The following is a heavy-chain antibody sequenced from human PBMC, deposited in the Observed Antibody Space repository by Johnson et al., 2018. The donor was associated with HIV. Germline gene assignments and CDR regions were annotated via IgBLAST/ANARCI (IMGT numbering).Heavy chain of an antibody. Sequence: QVQLVESGGGLVQPGRSLRLSCAASGFTFSSYAMHWVRQPPGKGLEWVAVISYGGNKQYYVDSVEGRFTISRVNSKDTLYLQMNNLTIEDTAVYSCARDFGLGDLSYETVDAFDFWGPGTLVTVSS. CDR2: ISYGGNKQ. V-gene: IGHV3-30-3*01. CDR1: GFTFSSYA. CDR3: ARDFGLGDLSYETVDAFDF. D-gene: IGHD3-16*02. J-gene: IGHJ3*01.